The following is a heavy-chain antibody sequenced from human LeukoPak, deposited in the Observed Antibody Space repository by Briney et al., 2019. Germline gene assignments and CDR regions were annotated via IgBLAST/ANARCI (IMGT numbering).Heavy chain of an antibody. CDR2: ISYDGSNK. CDR1: GFTFSSYA. J-gene: IGHJ4*02. V-gene: IGHV3-30-3*01. Sequence: GGSLRLSCAASGFTFSSYAMHWVRQAPGKGLEWVAVISYDGSNKYYADSVKGRFTISRDNSKNTLYLQMNSLRAEDTAVYYCARDVDYGSFDYWGQGTLVTVSS. D-gene: IGHD4-17*01. CDR3: ARDVDYGSFDY.